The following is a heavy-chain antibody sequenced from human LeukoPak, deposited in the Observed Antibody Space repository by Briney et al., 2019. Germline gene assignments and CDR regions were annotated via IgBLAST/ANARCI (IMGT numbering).Heavy chain of an antibody. D-gene: IGHD4-11*01. Sequence: GGSLRLSCAASGFTFSSYSMNWVRQAPGKGLEWVSSISSSSSYIYYADSVKGRFTISRDNSKNTLYLQMNSLRADDTAVYYCAKGGSSYSEMDYWGQGTLVTVSS. J-gene: IGHJ4*02. CDR1: GFTFSSYS. CDR2: ISSSSSYI. CDR3: AKGGSSYSEMDY. V-gene: IGHV3-21*04.